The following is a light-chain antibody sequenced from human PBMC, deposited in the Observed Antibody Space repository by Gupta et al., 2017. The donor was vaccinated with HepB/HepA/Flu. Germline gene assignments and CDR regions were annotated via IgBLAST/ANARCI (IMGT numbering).Light chain of an antibody. CDR1: ESVNSY. CDR3: QQCCHWPLT. Sequence: SESVNSYLACYQQKPGQTPTLLIYEAFTRATGIPDRFSGSGSATDFTLTISRVEPDDFAVYYCQQCCHWPLTFGQGTRLEIK. CDR2: EAF. V-gene: IGKV3-11*01. J-gene: IGKJ5*01.